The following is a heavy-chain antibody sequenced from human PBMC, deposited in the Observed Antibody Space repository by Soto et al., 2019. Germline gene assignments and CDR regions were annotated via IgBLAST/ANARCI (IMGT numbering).Heavy chain of an antibody. D-gene: IGHD1-7*01. CDR1: GFTFTSYW. CDR2: IKQDGSEK. CDR3: VRGYTWNYGVKFYYDY. Sequence: EVELVESGGGLAQPGGSLRLSCAASGFTFTSYWMSWVRQAPGKGLEWVANIKQDGSEKSYVDSVKGRFTVSRDNIKNSLYQKINPRRADDPAVYYWVRGYTWNYGVKFYYDYGGQGPLVTVSS. J-gene: IGHJ4*02. V-gene: IGHV3-7*03.